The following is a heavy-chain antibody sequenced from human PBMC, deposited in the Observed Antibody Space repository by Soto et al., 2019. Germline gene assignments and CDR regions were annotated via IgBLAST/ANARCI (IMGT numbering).Heavy chain of an antibody. CDR1: VFNFITYG. Sequence: GWSLRLSCASSVFNFITYGMNWVRRAPGGGLEWVASISSSGSFIYYADSVKGRFTISRDNAEKSLYLQMNSLRAEDTALYYCAREPEGIAAALDYWGQGTLVTVSS. CDR2: ISSSGSFI. J-gene: IGHJ4*02. CDR3: AREPEGIAAALDY. D-gene: IGHD6-13*01. V-gene: IGHV3-21*01.